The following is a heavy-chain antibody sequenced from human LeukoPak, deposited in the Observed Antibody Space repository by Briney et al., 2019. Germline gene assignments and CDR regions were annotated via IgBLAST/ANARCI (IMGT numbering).Heavy chain of an antibody. J-gene: IGHJ6*02. CDR2: ISAYNGNT. Sequence: ASVKVSCKASGYTFTSYGISWVRQAPGQGLEWMGWISAYNGNTNYAQKLQGGVTMTTDTSTSTAYMELRSLRSDDTAVYYCARGVGYCSSTSCSAPDYGMDVWGQGTTVTVSS. V-gene: IGHV1-18*01. CDR1: GYTFTSYG. CDR3: ARGVGYCSSTSCSAPDYGMDV. D-gene: IGHD2-2*01.